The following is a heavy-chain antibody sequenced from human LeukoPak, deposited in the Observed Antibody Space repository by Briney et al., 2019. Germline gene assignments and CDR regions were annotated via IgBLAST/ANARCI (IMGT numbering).Heavy chain of an antibody. D-gene: IGHD3-9*01. J-gene: IGHJ4*02. CDR2: ISYDGSNK. CDR1: GFTFSSYA. CDR3: AKGYFFDILSGYSSLDS. V-gene: IGHV3-30*04. Sequence: GRSLRLSCAASGFTFSSYAMHWVRQAPGKGLEWVAVISYDGSNKYYADSVKGRFTISRDDSKNTLYLQMNSLRAEDTAAYYCAKGYFFDILSGYSSLDSWGQGTLVTVSS.